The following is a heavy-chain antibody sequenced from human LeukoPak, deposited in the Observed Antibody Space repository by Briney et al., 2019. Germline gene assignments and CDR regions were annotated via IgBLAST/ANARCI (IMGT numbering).Heavy chain of an antibody. CDR3: ARGQDYGGNSSWFDP. CDR1: GGXFSSYA. Sequence: SVKVSCKASGGXFSSYAMSWVRQAPGQGLEWMGGVIPIFGTANYAQKFQGRVTITADESTSTAYMELSSLRSEDTAVYYCARGQDYGGNSSWFDPWGQGTLVTVSS. V-gene: IGHV1-69*13. CDR2: VIPIFGTA. J-gene: IGHJ5*02. D-gene: IGHD4-23*01.